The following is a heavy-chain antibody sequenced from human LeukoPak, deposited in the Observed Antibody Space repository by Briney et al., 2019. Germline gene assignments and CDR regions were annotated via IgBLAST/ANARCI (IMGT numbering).Heavy chain of an antibody. V-gene: IGHV3-48*03. Sequence: PGGSLRLSCAASGFAFNKFKMNTVRQAPRQGLEGVSYFSSSGSIIYYSDSVKGRFTISRDNAKNSLYLQMNSLRAEYTAVYYCARDFGYFWGQGTLVTVSS. CDR1: GFAFNKFK. CDR3: ARDFGYF. CDR2: FSSSGSII. D-gene: IGHD3-10*01. J-gene: IGHJ4*02.